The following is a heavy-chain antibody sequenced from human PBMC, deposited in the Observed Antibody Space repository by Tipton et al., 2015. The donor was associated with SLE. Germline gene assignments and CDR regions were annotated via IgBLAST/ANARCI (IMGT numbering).Heavy chain of an antibody. V-gene: IGHV4-59*07. CDR1: GGSMSSYY. CDR2: IYYSGRT. CDR3: ARSPGDFWSGLGY. Sequence: TLSLTCTVSGGSMSSYYWSWIRQPPGKGLEWIGYIYYSGRTKYNPSLKSRVTISVDTSKNHFSLKLRSVTAADTAVYYCARSPGDFWSGLGYWGQGTLVTVSS. D-gene: IGHD3-3*01. J-gene: IGHJ4*02.